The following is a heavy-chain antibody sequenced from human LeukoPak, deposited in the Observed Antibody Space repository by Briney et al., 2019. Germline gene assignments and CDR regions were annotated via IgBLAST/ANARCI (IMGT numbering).Heavy chain of an antibody. CDR1: GFTFSSYG. CDR3: ASWYSSRGTL. CDR2: IRYDGSNK. J-gene: IGHJ4*02. Sequence: PGGSLRLSCAASGFTFSSYGMHWVRQAPGKGLEWVAFIRYDGSNKYYADSVKGRFTISRDNAKNSLYLQMNSLRAEDTAVYYCASWYSSRGTLWGQGTLVTVSS. V-gene: IGHV3-30*02. D-gene: IGHD6-13*01.